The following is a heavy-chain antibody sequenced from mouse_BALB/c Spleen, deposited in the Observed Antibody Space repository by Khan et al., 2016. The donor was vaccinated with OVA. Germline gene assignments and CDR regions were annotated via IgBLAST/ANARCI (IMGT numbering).Heavy chain of an antibody. V-gene: IGHV1-87*01. CDR1: GYTFTSYW. J-gene: IGHJ4*01. CDR2: IYPGYGDT. CDR3: ARGGYGNRYYAMDY. D-gene: IGHD2-10*02. Sequence: HVQLKVSGAELARPGASVKLSCKASGYTFTSYWMQWVKQRPGQGLEWIGAIYPGYGDTRYTQTFTGKAPLTAGQFSSTAYMQLSGLAYEDSAVYYGARGGYGNRYYAMDYWGQGTSVTVSS.